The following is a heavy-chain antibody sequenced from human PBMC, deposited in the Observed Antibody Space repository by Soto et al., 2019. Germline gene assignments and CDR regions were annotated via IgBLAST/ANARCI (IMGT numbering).Heavy chain of an antibody. V-gene: IGHV1-18*01. CDR3: ARALVFPWDTAMVSDYYYGMDV. CDR2: ISAYNGNT. CDR1: GYTFTSYG. Sequence: ASVKVSCTASGYTFTSYGISWVRQAPGQGLEWMGWISAYNGNTNYAQKLQGRVTMTTDTSTSTAYMELRSLRSDDTAVYYCARALVFPWDTAMVSDYYYGMDVWGQGTTVTVSS. J-gene: IGHJ6*02. D-gene: IGHD5-18*01.